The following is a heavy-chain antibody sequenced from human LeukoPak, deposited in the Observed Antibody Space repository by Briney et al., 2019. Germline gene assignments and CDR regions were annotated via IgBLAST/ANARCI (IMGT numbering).Heavy chain of an antibody. CDR3: ARSIAGNYPRDY. CDR2: ISAYNGNT. D-gene: IGHD1-14*01. J-gene: IGHJ4*02. V-gene: IGHV1-18*01. Sequence: ASVKVSCRASGYTFTSYGISWVRQAPGQGLEWMGWISAYNGNTNYAQKLQGRVTMTTDTSTSTAYMELRSLRSDDTAVYYCARSIAGNYPRDYWGQGTLVTVSS. CDR1: GYTFTSYG.